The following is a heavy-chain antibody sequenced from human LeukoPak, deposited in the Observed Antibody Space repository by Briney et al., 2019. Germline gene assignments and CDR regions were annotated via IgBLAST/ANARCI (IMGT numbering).Heavy chain of an antibody. CDR1: GYTFTGYF. D-gene: IGHD6-13*01. V-gene: IGHV1-2*02. J-gene: IGHJ4*02. CDR2: INPNSGGT. Sequence: GASVKVSCKASGYTFTGYFIHWVRQAPGQGLEWMGWINPNSGGTNYAQKFQGRVTMTSDTSINTAYMEVSRLRSDDTSVYYCARKVEYSSRWPLGYWGQGTLVTVSP. CDR3: ARKVEYSSRWPLGY.